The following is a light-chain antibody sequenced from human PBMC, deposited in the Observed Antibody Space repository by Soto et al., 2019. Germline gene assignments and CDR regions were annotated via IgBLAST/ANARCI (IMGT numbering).Light chain of an antibody. V-gene: IGLV4-69*01. J-gene: IGLJ3*02. CDR2: LNSDGSH. Sequence: QLVLTQSPSASASLGASVKLTCTLSSGHSSYTIAWHQQQPEKGPRYLMTLNSDGSHSKGDGIPDRFSGSGSGAERYLSISSLQSEDEADYYCQTWGTGIEVFGGGTKLTVL. CDR3: QTWGTGIEV. CDR1: SGHSSYT.